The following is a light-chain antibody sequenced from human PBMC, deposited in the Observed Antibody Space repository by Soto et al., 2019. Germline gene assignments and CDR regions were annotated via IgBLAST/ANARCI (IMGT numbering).Light chain of an antibody. Sequence: DIQMPQSPSSLSASLGDRVTITCRASQSINNYLNWYQQEEGKAPKLLIYAATSLQSGVPSRFSGSGSGTEFTLTISSLQPGDFATYYCQQSYNSPYTFGLGTKLEIK. CDR1: QSINNY. CDR2: AAT. CDR3: QQSYNSPYT. V-gene: IGKV1-39*01. J-gene: IGKJ2*01.